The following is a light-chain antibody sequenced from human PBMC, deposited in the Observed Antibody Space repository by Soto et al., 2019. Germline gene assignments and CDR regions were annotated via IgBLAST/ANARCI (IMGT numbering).Light chain of an antibody. CDR3: QQSHSKPLT. V-gene: IGKV1-39*01. CDR2: AAS. CDR1: QSISKY. J-gene: IGKJ4*01. Sequence: DIQMTQSTSSLSASVGDRVTITCRASQSISKYVNWYQHKPGKAPTVLIHAASSLQSGVPSRFSGSGSGTDFFLTISGLQPEDFAVYYCQQSHSKPLTFGGGTKVDIK.